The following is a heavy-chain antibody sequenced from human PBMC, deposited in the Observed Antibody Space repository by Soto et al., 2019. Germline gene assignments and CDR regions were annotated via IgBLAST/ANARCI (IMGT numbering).Heavy chain of an antibody. CDR1: GFTFSGYS. CDR2: ISSSSSYI. V-gene: IGHV3-21*01. CDR3: ARVPDESIAARPPQSDY. D-gene: IGHD6-6*01. J-gene: IGHJ4*02. Sequence: GGSLRLSCAASGFTFSGYSMNWVRQAPGKGLEWVSSISSSSSYIYYADSVKGRFTISRDNAKNSLYLQMNSLRAEDPAVYYCARVPDESIAARPPQSDYWGQGTLVTVSS.